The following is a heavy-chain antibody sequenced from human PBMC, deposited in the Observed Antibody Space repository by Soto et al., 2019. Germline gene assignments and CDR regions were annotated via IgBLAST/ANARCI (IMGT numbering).Heavy chain of an antibody. J-gene: IGHJ4*02. CDR2: ITYNGDNT. V-gene: IGHV3-23*01. CDR1: GFTFSSYA. CDR3: ARYIRGPTVFYFDF. D-gene: IGHD3-3*01. Sequence: GSLRLSCAASGFTFSSYAMTWVRQAPGKGLDWVSVITYNGDNTYYADSVKGRFTISRDNSKDTVHLQMNSLRAEDTAVYYCARYIRGPTVFYFDFWGPGVLVTVSS.